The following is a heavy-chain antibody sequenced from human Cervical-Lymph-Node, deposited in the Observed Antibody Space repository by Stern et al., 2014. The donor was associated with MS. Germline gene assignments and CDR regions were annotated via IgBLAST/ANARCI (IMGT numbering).Heavy chain of an antibody. V-gene: IGHV4-39*01. Sequence: QVQLQESGPGLVKPSETLSLTCTVSGGSISSSSYYWGWIRQPPGKGLEWIGSIYYSGSTYYNPSLKSRVTIPVDTSTNPVSTKRSSVTAADTAVYYCARLEGTVTFDYWGQGTLVTVSS. CDR1: GGSISSSSYY. J-gene: IGHJ4*02. CDR3: ARLEGTVTFDY. CDR2: IYYSGST. D-gene: IGHD4-17*01.